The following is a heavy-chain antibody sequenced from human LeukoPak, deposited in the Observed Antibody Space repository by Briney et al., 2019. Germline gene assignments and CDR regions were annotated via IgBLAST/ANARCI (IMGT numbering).Heavy chain of an antibody. J-gene: IGHJ4*02. CDR3: ARGQDYYDSSVLGY. CDR1: GGSISSYY. Sequence: SETLSLTCTVSGGSISSYYWSWIRQPPGKGLEWVGYIYYSGSTNHNPSLKSRVTISVDTSKNQFSLKLSSVTAADTAVYYCARGQDYYDSSVLGYWGQGTLVTVSS. V-gene: IGHV4-59*01. D-gene: IGHD3-22*01. CDR2: IYYSGST.